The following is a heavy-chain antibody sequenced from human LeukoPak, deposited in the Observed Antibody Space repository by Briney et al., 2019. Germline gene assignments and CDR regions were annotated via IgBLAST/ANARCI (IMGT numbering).Heavy chain of an antibody. D-gene: IGHD2-2*01. J-gene: IGHJ4*02. V-gene: IGHV1-2*02. CDR2: INPNSGGT. CDR3: AYSSTSRAPFDY. CDR1: GYTFTGYY. Sequence: ASVKVSCKASGYTFTGYYMHWVRQAPGQGLEWMGWINPNSGGTNYAQKFQGRVTMTSDTSISTAYMELSRLRSDDTAVYYCAYSSTSRAPFDYWGQGTLVTVSS.